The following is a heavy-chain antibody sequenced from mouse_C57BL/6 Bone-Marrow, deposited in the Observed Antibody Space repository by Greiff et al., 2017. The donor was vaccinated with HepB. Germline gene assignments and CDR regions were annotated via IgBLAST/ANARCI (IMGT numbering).Heavy chain of an antibody. Sequence: QVQLQQPGAELVMPGASVKLSCKASGYTFTSYWMNWVKQRPGQGLEWIGEIDPSDSYTNYNQKFKGKSTLTVDKSSSTAYMQLSSLTSDDSAVYYCARSLWLDYFDYWGQGTTLTVSS. D-gene: IGHD2-2*01. CDR2: IDPSDSYT. J-gene: IGHJ2*01. V-gene: IGHV1-69*01. CDR1: GYTFTSYW. CDR3: ARSLWLDYFDY.